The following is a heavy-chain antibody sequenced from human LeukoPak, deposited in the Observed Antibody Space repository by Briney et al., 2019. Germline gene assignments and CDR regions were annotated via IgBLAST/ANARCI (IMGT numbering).Heavy chain of an antibody. CDR1: GFTFSSYS. V-gene: IGHV3-33*08. Sequence: PAGGSLRLSCAASGFTFSSYSMHWVRQAPGKGLEWVAVIWSHGNRKHHSDSVEGRFAISRDNSKNILYLQMNNLRAEDTALYYCARDSAADDNDFDVWGQGTMVTVSS. CDR2: IWSHGNRK. J-gene: IGHJ3*01. CDR3: ARDSAADDNDFDV. D-gene: IGHD6-25*01.